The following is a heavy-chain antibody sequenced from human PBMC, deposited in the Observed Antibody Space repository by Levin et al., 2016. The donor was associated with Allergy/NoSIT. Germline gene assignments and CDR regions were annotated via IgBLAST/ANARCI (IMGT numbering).Heavy chain of an antibody. D-gene: IGHD5-24*01. V-gene: IGHV4-59*01. Sequence: SETLSLTCTVSGGSISSYYWSWIRQPPGKGLEWIGYIYYSGSTNYNPSLKSRVTISVDTSKNQFSLKLSSVTAADTAVYYCARVGERWLQLVGVDVWGQGTTVTVSS. J-gene: IGHJ6*02. CDR1: GGSISSYY. CDR3: ARVGERWLQLVGVDV. CDR2: IYYSGST.